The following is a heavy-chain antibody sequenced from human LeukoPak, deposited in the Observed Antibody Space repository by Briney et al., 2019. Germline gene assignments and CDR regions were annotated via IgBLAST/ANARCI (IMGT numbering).Heavy chain of an antibody. Sequence: SETLSLTCAVSGGSISSYYWSWIRQPAGKGLEWIGRIYTSGSTTYNPSLKSRVTMSVDTSKNQFSMELSSVTAADTAVYYCARGGITMVRGVLNWFDPWGQGTLVTVSS. CDR1: GGSISSYY. CDR3: ARGGITMVRGVLNWFDP. D-gene: IGHD3-10*01. J-gene: IGHJ5*02. V-gene: IGHV4-4*07. CDR2: IYTSGST.